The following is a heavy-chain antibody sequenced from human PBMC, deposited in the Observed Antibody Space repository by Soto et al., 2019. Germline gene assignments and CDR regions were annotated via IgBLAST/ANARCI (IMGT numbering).Heavy chain of an antibody. D-gene: IGHD4-17*01. V-gene: IGHV4-30-4*01. CDR1: GGSISSGDYY. J-gene: IGHJ6*04. Sequence: PSETLSLTCTVSGGSISSGDYYWSWIRQPPGKGLEWIGYIYYSGSTYYDPSLKSRVTISVDTSKNQFSLKLSSVTAADTAGYYGPRIPPEGNYGNYYTGMAVGGKGPTVTFPP. CDR2: IYYSGST. CDR3: PRIPPEGNYGNYYTGMAV.